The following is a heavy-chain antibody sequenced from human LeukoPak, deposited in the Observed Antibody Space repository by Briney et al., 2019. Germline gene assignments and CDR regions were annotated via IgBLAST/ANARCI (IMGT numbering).Heavy chain of an antibody. CDR3: ARELLWFGERLFDY. CDR2: ISYDGSNK. D-gene: IGHD3-10*01. J-gene: IGHJ4*02. V-gene: IGHV3-30-3*01. Sequence: PGGSLRLSCAASGFTFSSYAMHWVRQAPGKGLEWVAVISYDGSNKYYADSVKGRFTISRDNSKNTLYLHMNSLRAEDTAVYYCARELLWFGERLFDYWGQGTLVTVSS. CDR1: GFTFSSYA.